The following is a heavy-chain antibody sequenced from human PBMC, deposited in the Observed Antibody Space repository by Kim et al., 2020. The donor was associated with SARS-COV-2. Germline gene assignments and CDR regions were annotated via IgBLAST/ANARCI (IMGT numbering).Heavy chain of an antibody. CDR3: ARGQDYTIFGVVIRPDAFDI. V-gene: IGHV4-59*01. CDR2: IYYSGST. CDR1: GGSISSYY. J-gene: IGHJ3*02. D-gene: IGHD3-3*01. Sequence: SQTLSLSSTVSGGSISSYYWSWIRQPPGKGLEWIGYIYYSGSTNYNPSLKSRVTISVDTSKNQFSLKLSSVTAADTAVYYCARGQDYTIFGVVIRPDAFDIWGQGTMVTVSS.